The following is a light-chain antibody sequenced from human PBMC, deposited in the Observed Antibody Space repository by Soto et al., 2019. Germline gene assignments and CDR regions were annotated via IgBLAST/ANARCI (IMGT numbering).Light chain of an antibody. V-gene: IGLV4-69*01. J-gene: IGLJ3*02. CDR1: SGHTTYA. Sequence: QSVLTQSPSASASLGASVRLTCTLSSGHTTYAIAWHQQQSGKGPRFLMKINSDGSHSKGDGFFDRFSGSSSGAARHLTMPSLESEDEADYCCQSWGPGIQVFGGGTKLTVL. CDR3: QSWGPGIQV. CDR2: INSDGSH.